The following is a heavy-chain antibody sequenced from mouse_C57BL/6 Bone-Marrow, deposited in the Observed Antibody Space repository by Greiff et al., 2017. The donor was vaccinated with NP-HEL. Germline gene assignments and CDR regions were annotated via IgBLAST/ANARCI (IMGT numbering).Heavy chain of an antibody. CDR2: INPSSGYT. Sequence: QVQLQQSGAELAKPGASVKLSCKASGYTFTSYWMHWVKQRPGQGLEWIGYINPSSGYTKYNQKFKDKATLTADKSSSTAYMQLSSLTYEDSAVYYCAQGGWTYDYERAYWGQGTLVTVSA. D-gene: IGHD2-4*01. V-gene: IGHV1-7*01. CDR1: GYTFTSYW. CDR3: AQGGWTYDYERAY. J-gene: IGHJ3*01.